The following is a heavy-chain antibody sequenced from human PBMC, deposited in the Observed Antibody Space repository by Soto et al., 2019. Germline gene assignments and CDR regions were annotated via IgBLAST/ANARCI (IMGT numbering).Heavy chain of an antibody. CDR2: IYYTGTT. D-gene: IGHD2-2*01. CDR1: GASISSGDYS. J-gene: IGHJ5*02. V-gene: IGHV4-31*03. Sequence: SETLSLTCTVSGASISSGDYSWSWIRQYPGQGREWIGDIYYTGTTNYKPSPKSRLTISVDTYKNQFSLKLTSVTAAVTAVYYCAKKGYCSNSSCYVGNNLFDPWGQGARVTVS. CDR3: AKKGYCSNSSCYVGNNLFDP.